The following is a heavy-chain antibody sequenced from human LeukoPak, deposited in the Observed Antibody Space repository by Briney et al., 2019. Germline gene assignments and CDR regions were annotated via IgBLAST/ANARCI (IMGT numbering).Heavy chain of an antibody. J-gene: IGHJ4*02. CDR2: INWNGGST. CDR1: GFSFDDYG. V-gene: IGHV3-20*04. D-gene: IGHD3-10*01. CDR3: ARGGVINYFDY. Sequence: GGSLRLSCAASGFSFDDYGMSWVRQAPGKGLEWVSGINWNGGSTGYADSVKGRFTISRDNAKNSLYLQVNSLRAEDTALYYCARGGVINYFDYWGQGTLVTVSS.